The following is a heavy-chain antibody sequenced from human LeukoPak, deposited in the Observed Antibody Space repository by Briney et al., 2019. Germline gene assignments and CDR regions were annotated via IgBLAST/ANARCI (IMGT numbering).Heavy chain of an antibody. CDR1: GYTFTSYY. V-gene: IGHV1-46*01. CDR3: ARGYDSSGYYYRAPFDI. Sequence: GASVKVSCKASGYTFTSYYMHWVRQAPGQGLEWMGIINPSGGSTSYAQKFQGRVTMTRDTSTGTVSMELSSLRSEDTAVYYCARGYDSSGYYYRAPFDIWGQGTMVTVSS. CDR2: INPSGGST. D-gene: IGHD3-22*01. J-gene: IGHJ3*02.